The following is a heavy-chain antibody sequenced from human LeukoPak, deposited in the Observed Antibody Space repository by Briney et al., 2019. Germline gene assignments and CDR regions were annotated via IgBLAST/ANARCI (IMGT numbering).Heavy chain of an antibody. D-gene: IGHD2-15*01. J-gene: IGHJ4*02. CDR3: ATDGYCSGGSCYSYDN. V-gene: IGHV3-15*01. Sequence: GGSLRLSCAASGFTFSNAWVTWVRQAPGKGREWVGRSKSKTDGGTTDYGAPVKGRFSISRDDSKSTLYLQMNSLKTEDTAVYYCATDGYCSGGSCYSYDNWGQGTLVTVSS. CDR1: GFTFSNAW. CDR2: SKSKTDGGTT.